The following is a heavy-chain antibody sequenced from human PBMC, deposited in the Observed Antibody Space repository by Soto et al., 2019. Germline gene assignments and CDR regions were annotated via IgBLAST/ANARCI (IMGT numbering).Heavy chain of an antibody. CDR1: GGSVSGGTYS. Sequence: PSETLSLTCDVSGGSVSGGTYSWTWIRQAPGKGLEWIGYIYRSGTTYYNPSLKSRLSISVDRSRNQFYLNLTSVTAADTAVYYCGRRKSHYYFDLWSQRHLVTLPS. CDR3: GRRKSHYYFDL. D-gene: IGHD3-10*01. J-gene: IGHJ4*02. V-gene: IGHV4-30-2*01. CDR2: IYRSGTT.